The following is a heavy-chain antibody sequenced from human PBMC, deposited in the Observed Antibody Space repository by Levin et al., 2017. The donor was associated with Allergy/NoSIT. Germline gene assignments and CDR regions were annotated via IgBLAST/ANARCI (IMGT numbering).Heavy chain of an antibody. CDR2: ITYDGSST. CDR1: GFTFTNYW. CDR3: ARDGGSGVRGAFDI. D-gene: IGHD3-10*01. V-gene: IGHV3-74*01. Sequence: PGGSLRLSCAASGFTFTNYWMHWVRQAPGKGLVWVSRITYDGSSTTYADSVKGRFTISRDNAKNTLYLQMNSLRAEDTAVYFCARDGGSGVRGAFDIWGQGTLVTVSS. J-gene: IGHJ3*02.